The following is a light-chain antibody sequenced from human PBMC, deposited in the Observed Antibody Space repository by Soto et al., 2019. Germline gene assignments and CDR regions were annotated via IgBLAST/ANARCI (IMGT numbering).Light chain of an antibody. Sequence: LTQSPATLSFSPWEIATVSCSASQSVNGFLAWYQQKPGQAPRLLIYDVSYRASGIPARFSGSGSGTEFTLTISSLQSEDFAVYYCQQYNNWPPWTFGQGTKVDIK. V-gene: IGKV3D-15*01. CDR3: QQYNNWPPWT. CDR1: QSVNGF. J-gene: IGKJ1*01. CDR2: DVS.